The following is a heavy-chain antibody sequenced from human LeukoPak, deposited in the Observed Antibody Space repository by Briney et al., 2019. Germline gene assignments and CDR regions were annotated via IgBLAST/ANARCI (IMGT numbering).Heavy chain of an antibody. J-gene: IGHJ6*02. D-gene: IGHD6-13*01. CDR3: ARVAAGPGNRRRDYGLDV. V-gene: IGHV4-59*01. Sequence: SETLSLTCTVSGDSISNYYWSWIRQPPGKGLEWIGYIYSNGYTNYSPSLKSRVTLSVDSSKNQFSLELNSVTAADTAVYYCARVAAGPGNRRRDYGLDVWGQGTTVTVSS. CDR2: IYSNGYT. CDR1: GDSISNYY.